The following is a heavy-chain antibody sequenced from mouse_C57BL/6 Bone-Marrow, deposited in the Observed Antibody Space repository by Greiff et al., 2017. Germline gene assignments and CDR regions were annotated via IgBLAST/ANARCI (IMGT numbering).Heavy chain of an antibody. D-gene: IGHD2-4*01. Sequence: VQLQQSGAELARPGASVKLSCKASGYTFTSYGISWVKQRPGQGLEWIGEIYPRSGNTYYNEKFKGKATLTADKSSSTAYMELRSLTSEDSAVYFCARAPIYYDYDGFAYWGQGTLVTVSA. CDR1: GYTFTSYG. CDR2: IYPRSGNT. J-gene: IGHJ3*01. V-gene: IGHV1-81*01. CDR3: ARAPIYYDYDGFAY.